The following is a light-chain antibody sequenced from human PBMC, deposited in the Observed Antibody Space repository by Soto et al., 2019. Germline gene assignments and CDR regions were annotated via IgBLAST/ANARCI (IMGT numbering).Light chain of an antibody. CDR2: GAS. V-gene: IGKV3-20*01. CDR3: QQYASSPLT. J-gene: IGKJ4*01. CDR1: QSVSSSY. Sequence: EIVLTQSPGTLSLSPGEGATLSCRASQSVSSSYVAWYQQKFGQAPRLLIYGASSRATGIPDRFSGSGSGTDFTLTISGLEPEDFAVYYCQQYASSPLTFGGGNKVYLK.